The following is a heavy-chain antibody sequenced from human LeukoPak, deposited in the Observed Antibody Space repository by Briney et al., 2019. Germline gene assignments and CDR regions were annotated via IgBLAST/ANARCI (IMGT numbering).Heavy chain of an antibody. Sequence: GESLKISCKASGYTFTSYWIAWVRQMPGKGLEWMGIIYPDDSDTRYSPSLQGQVTISADKSISTAYLQWSSLKASDTAMYYCARRAVVGTTREYFDYWGQGTLVTVSS. CDR2: IYPDDSDT. J-gene: IGHJ4*02. D-gene: IGHD2-15*01. V-gene: IGHV5-51*01. CDR3: ARRAVVGTTREYFDY. CDR1: GYTFTSYW.